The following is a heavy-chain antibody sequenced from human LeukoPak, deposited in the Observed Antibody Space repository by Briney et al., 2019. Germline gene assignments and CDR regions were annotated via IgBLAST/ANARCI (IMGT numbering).Heavy chain of an antibody. CDR3: ASHYYGSGR. V-gene: IGHV3-48*03. D-gene: IGHD3-10*01. CDR2: ISSSGSTI. CDR1: GFTFSSYE. Sequence: SGGSLRLSCAASGFTFSSYEMNWVRQAPGKGLEWVSYISSSGSTIYYADSVKGRFTISRDNAKNSLYLQMNSLRAEDTAVYYCASHYYGSGRWGQGTLVTVSS. J-gene: IGHJ4*02.